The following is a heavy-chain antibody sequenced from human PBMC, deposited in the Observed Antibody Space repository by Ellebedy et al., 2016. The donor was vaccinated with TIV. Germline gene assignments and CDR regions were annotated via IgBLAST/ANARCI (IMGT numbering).Heavy chain of an antibody. J-gene: IGHJ5*02. CDR2: IYYSGST. V-gene: IGHV4-59*08. CDR3: ARLVSPGLEH. CDR1: GGSISSYY. D-gene: IGHD3-10*01. Sequence: SETLSLTCAVYGGSISSYYWSWIRQPPGKGLEWIGYIYYSGSTNYNPSLKSRVTISVDTSKNQFSLKLSSVTAADTAVYYCARLVSPGLEHWGQGTLVTVSS.